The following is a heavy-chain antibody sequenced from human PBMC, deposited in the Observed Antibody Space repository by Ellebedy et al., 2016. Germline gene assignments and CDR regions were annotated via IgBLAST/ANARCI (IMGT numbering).Heavy chain of an antibody. D-gene: IGHD1-26*01. V-gene: IGHV1-24*01. Sequence: ASVKVSCKVSGYTLTELSMHWVRQAPGKGLEWMRGFDPEDGETIYAQKFQGRVTMTEDTSTDTAYMELRSLRSEDTAVYYCATGWEQSPLIWWGQGTLVTVSS. CDR1: GYTLTELS. CDR3: ATGWEQSPLIW. CDR2: FDPEDGET. J-gene: IGHJ1*01.